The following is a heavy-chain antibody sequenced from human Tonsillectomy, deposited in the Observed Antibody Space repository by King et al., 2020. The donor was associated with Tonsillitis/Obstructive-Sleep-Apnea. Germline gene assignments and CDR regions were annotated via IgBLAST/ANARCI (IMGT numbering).Heavy chain of an antibody. CDR1: GFTFSSSG. Sequence: VQLVESGGGVVQPGRSLRLSCAASGFTFSSSGMHWVRQAPGKGLEWVALISYDGNNKYYADSVKGRFTISRDNSKNTLYLQMNSLRAEDTAVYYCAPKGLVSGSYFDYWGQGTLVTVSS. D-gene: IGHD6-19*01. V-gene: IGHV3-30*03. CDR2: ISYDGNNK. J-gene: IGHJ4*02. CDR3: APKGLVSGSYFDY.